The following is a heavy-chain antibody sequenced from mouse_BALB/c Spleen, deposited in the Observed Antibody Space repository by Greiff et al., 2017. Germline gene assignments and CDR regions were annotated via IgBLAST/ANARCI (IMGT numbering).Heavy chain of an antibody. CDR3: TREECAY. CDR1: GFTFSSYT. Sequence: EVHLVESGGGLVKPGGSLKLSCAASGFTFSSYTMSWVRQTPEKRLEWVATISSGGSYTYYPDSVKGRFTISRDNAKNTLYLQMSSLKSEDTAMYYCTREECAYWGQGTLVTVSA. CDR2: ISSGGSYT. J-gene: IGHJ3*01. V-gene: IGHV5-6-4*01.